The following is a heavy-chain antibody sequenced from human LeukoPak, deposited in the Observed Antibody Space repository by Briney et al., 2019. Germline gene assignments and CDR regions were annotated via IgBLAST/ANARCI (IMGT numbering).Heavy chain of an antibody. CDR1: GGSISSSSYY. D-gene: IGHD5-24*01. Sequence: SETLSLTCTVSGGSISSSSYYWGWIRQPPGKGLEWIGSIYYSGSTYYNPSLKSRVTISVDTSKNQFSLKLSSVTAADTAVYYCARGGDGYNFSDYWGQGTLVTVSS. J-gene: IGHJ4*02. CDR2: IYYSGST. V-gene: IGHV4-39*07. CDR3: ARGGDGYNFSDY.